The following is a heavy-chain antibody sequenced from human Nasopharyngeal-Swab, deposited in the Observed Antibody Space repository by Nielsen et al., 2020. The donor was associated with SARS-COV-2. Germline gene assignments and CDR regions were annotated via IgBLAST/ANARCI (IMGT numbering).Heavy chain of an antibody. Sequence: SETLSLTCTVSGGSIGSGGYYWTWIRQHPGKGLEWIAYTYYSGSTYYNPSLKSRVTISVDTSKNQFSLKLSSVTAADTAVYYCARETYCSSTSCYGTSGFDYWGQGTLVTVSS. CDR2: TYYSGST. CDR3: ARETYCSSTSCYGTSGFDY. D-gene: IGHD2-2*01. CDR1: GGSIGSGGYY. J-gene: IGHJ4*02. V-gene: IGHV4-31*03.